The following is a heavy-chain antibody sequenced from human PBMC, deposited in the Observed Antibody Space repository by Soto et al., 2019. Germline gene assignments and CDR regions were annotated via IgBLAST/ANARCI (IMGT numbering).Heavy chain of an antibody. D-gene: IGHD2-8*01. J-gene: IGHJ6*02. CDR2: ISYDGSNK. CDR1: GFTFSSYG. Sequence: GGSLRLSCAASGFTFSSYGMHWVRQAPGKGLEWVAVISYDGSNKYYADSVKGRFTISRDNSKNTLYLQMNSLRAEDTAVYYCAKDLGYCTNGVCYTAPSIDYYYGMDVWGQGTTVTVSS. CDR3: AKDLGYCTNGVCYTAPSIDYYYGMDV. V-gene: IGHV3-30*18.